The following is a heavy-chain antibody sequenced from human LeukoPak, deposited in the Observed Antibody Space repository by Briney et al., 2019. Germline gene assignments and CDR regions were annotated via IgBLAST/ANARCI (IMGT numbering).Heavy chain of an antibody. Sequence: PSETLSLTCTVSGDSINSHYWSWIRQPPGKGLEWIAYIYDTGTTVSNPSLKSRVSMSLDRSKNGFSLQLTSVTAADTAVYYCAGIWYSSGYYFDYWGQGTLVTVSS. CDR1: GDSINSHY. J-gene: IGHJ4*02. D-gene: IGHD3-22*01. CDR2: IYDTGTT. CDR3: AGIWYSSGYYFDY. V-gene: IGHV4-59*11.